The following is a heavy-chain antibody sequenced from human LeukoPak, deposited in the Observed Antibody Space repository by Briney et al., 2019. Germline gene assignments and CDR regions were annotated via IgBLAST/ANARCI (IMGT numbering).Heavy chain of an antibody. V-gene: IGHV4-34*01. CDR3: ARETYYDISTGYRPGAFDI. Sequence: SETLSLTCAVYGGSFSGYYWSWIRQPPGKGLEWIGEINHSGSTNYNPSLKSRVTISVDTSKNQFSLKLSSVTAADTAVSYCARETYYDISTGYRPGAFDIWGQGTMVTVSS. J-gene: IGHJ3*02. D-gene: IGHD3-9*01. CDR2: INHSGST. CDR1: GGSFSGYY.